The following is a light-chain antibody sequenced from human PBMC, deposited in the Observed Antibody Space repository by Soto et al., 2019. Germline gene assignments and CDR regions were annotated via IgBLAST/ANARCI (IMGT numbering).Light chain of an antibody. CDR2: SNN. J-gene: IGLJ3*02. V-gene: IGLV1-44*01. CDR3: AAWDDSLNGRV. CDR1: SSNIGSNT. Sequence: QSVLTQPPSASGTPGQRVTISCSGSSSNIGSNTVHWYQQLPGTAPKLLSYSNNQRPSGVPGRFSGSKSGTSASLAISGLQSEDEADYYCAAWDDSLNGRVFGGGTKLTVL.